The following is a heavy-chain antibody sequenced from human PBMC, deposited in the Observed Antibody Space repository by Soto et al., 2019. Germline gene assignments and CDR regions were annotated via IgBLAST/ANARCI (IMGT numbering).Heavy chain of an antibody. Sequence: PSETLSLTCAVYGGSFSGYYWSWIRQPPGKGLEWIGEISHSGRTNYNPSLKSRVTISIDMSRNHFSLKLSSVTAADTALYYCARVERGTATTVVDAFDIWGHGTMVTVSS. CDR2: ISHSGRT. V-gene: IGHV4-34*01. CDR1: GGSFSGYY. D-gene: IGHD1-1*01. J-gene: IGHJ3*02. CDR3: ARVERGTATTVVDAFDI.